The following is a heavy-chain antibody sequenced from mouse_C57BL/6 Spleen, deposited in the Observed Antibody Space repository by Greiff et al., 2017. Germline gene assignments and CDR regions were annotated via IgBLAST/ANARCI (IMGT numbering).Heavy chain of an antibody. J-gene: IGHJ3*01. D-gene: IGHD4-1*01. V-gene: IGHV1-69*01. Sequence: VQLQQSGAELVMPGASVKLSCKASGYTFTSYWMHWVKQRPGQGLEWIGEIDPSDSYTNYNQKFKGKSTLTVDKSSSTACMQLSRLTSEDSAVYYCARWDGTGKWFDYWGQGTLVTVSA. CDR1: GYTFTSYW. CDR2: IDPSDSYT. CDR3: ARWDGTGKWFDY.